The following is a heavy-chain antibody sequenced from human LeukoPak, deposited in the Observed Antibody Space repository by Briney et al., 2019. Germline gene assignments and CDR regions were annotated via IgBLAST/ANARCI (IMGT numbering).Heavy chain of an antibody. CDR3: ARDRAGFDP. V-gene: IGHV1-46*01. J-gene: IGHJ5*02. Sequence: ASVKVSCKASGYTFTSYDINWVRQAPGQGLEWMGIINPSGGSTSYAQKFQGRVTMTRDTSTSTVYMELSSLRSEDTAVYYCARDRAGFDPWGQGTLVTVSS. CDR2: INPSGGST. CDR1: GYTFTSYD.